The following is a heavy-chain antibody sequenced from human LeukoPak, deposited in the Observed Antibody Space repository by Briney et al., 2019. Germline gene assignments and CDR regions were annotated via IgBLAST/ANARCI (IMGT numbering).Heavy chain of an antibody. CDR2: INPNSGGT. D-gene: IGHD2-2*01. J-gene: IGHJ5*02. CDR3: ARSRSVSGPAAWFDP. V-gene: IGHV1-2*06. CDR1: GYTFTGYY. Sequence: ASVKVSCKASGYTFTGYYMHWVRQAPGQGLEWMGRINPNSGGTNYAQKFQGRVTMTRDTSISTAYMELSRLRSDDTAVYYCARSRSVSGPAAWFDPWGQGTLVTVSS.